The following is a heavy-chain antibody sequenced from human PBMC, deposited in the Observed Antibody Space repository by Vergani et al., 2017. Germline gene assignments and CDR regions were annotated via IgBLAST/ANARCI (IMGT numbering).Heavy chain of an antibody. Sequence: DVHLAESGGGFFQPGGSLRLSCSASGFSFNSYWMHWVRQVPGKGLLWVSRIKSDGSITAYADSVKGRFTISRDNAQNTLYLQVNSLRAEDTAVYYCARSGGSGSYYRDYYYYYGLDVWGQXP. V-gene: IGHV3-74*03. J-gene: IGHJ6*02. CDR2: IKSDGSIT. D-gene: IGHD3-10*01. CDR3: ARSGGSGSYYRDYYYYYGLDV. CDR1: GFSFNSYW.